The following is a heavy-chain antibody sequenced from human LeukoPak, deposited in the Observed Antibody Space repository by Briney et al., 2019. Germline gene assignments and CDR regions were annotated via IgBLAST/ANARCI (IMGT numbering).Heavy chain of an antibody. CDR1: GYTFTGYY. CDR3: ARDPGYCSSTSCPKPAGDFDY. V-gene: IGHV1-2*02. Sequence: RASVKVSCKASGYTFTGYYMHWVRQAPGQGLEWMGWINPNSGGTNYAQKFQGRVTMTRETSISTAYMELSRLRSDDTAVYYCARDPGYCSSTSCPKPAGDFDYWGQGTLVTVSS. CDR2: INPNSGGT. J-gene: IGHJ4*02. D-gene: IGHD2-2*01.